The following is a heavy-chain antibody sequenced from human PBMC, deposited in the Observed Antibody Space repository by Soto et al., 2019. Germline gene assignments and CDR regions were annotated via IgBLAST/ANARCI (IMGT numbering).Heavy chain of an antibody. CDR1: GGSISSGGYY. V-gene: IGHV4-31*03. CDR3: ARDHEPAMAKGGNWFDP. D-gene: IGHD5-18*01. J-gene: IGHJ5*02. Sequence: QVQLQESGPGLVKPSQTLSLTCTVSGGSISSGGYYWSWIRQHPGKGLEWIGYIYYSGSTYYNPSLKSRVTISADTSKNQFSLKLSSVTAADTAVYYCARDHEPAMAKGGNWFDPWGQGTLVTVSS. CDR2: IYYSGST.